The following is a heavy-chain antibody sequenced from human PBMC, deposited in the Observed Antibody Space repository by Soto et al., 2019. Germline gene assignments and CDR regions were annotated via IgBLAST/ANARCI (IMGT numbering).Heavy chain of an antibody. V-gene: IGHV4-31*03. D-gene: IGHD3-22*01. CDR2: IYYSGST. J-gene: IGHJ4*02. CDR3: ARDRSNYYDSSGYYSID. Sequence: QVQLQESGPGLVKPSQTLSLTCTVSGGSISSGGYYWSWIRQHPGKGQEWIGYIYYSGSTYYNPSLKSRVTISVDTSKNQFSLKLSSVTAADTAVYYCARDRSNYYDSSGYYSIDWGQGTLVTVSS. CDR1: GGSISSGGYY.